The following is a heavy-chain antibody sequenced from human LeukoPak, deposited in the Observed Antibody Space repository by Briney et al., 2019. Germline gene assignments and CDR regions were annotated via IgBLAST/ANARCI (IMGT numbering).Heavy chain of an antibody. CDR2: ISAYNGNT. CDR3: ARDHPTVVVAAFDY. J-gene: IGHJ4*02. V-gene: IGHV1-18*01. Sequence: ASVKVSCKASGYTFTSYGISWVRQAPGQGLEWMGWISAYNGNTNYAQKLQGRVTMTTDTSTSTAYMELRSLRSDDTAVHYCARDHPTVVVAAFDYWGQGTLVTVSS. D-gene: IGHD2-15*01. CDR1: GYTFTSYG.